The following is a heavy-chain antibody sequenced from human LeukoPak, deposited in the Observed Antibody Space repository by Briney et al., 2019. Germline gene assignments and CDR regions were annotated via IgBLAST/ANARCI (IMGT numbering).Heavy chain of an antibody. Sequence: SGGSLRLSCAASGFMFSSYGMHWVRQAPGKGLEWVAVAWNDATNKYYADSVKGRFTISRDNSKNTLYLQMNSLRAEDTAVYYCARGSQYYYDSSGPFDYWGQGTLVTVSS. V-gene: IGHV3-33*01. CDR3: ARGSQYYYDSSGPFDY. CDR2: AWNDATNK. J-gene: IGHJ4*02. CDR1: GFMFSSYG. D-gene: IGHD3-22*01.